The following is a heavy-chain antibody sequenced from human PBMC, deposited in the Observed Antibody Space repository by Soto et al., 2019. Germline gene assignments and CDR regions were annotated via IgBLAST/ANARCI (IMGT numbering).Heavy chain of an antibody. CDR1: GGSISSGGYY. D-gene: IGHD2-21*01. J-gene: IGHJ3*02. CDR2: IYYSGST. V-gene: IGHV4-31*03. Sequence: SETLSLTCTVSGGSISSGGYYWSWIRQHPGKGLEWIGYIYYSGSTYYNPSLKSRVTISVDTSKNQFSLKLSSVTAADTAAYYCARQGVPGIPGAFDIWGQGTMVTVSS. CDR3: ARQGVPGIPGAFDI.